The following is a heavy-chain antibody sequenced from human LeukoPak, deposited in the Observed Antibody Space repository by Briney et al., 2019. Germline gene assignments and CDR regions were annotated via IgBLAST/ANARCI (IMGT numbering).Heavy chain of an antibody. Sequence: PGRSLRLSCAASEFSFSDFWMGWVRQAPGKCLEWVANINQGGSETYYVDSVKGRFTISRDNAKKSLFLQMNSLRAEDTAVYYCTKGRSNHYWGQGTLVTVST. D-gene: IGHD4-11*01. CDR1: EFSFSDFW. J-gene: IGHJ4*02. CDR3: TKGRSNHY. V-gene: IGHV3-7*01. CDR2: INQGGSET.